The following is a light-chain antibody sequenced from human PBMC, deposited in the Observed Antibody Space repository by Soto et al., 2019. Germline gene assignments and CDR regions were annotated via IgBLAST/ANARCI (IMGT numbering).Light chain of an antibody. CDR2: EVD. V-gene: IGLV2-14*01. Sequence: QSALTQPASVSGSPGQSITISCTGTSSDVGGYNYVSWYQQHPGKAPKLMIYEVDNRPSGVSNRSSGSKSGNTASLTISGLQAEDEADYYCTSYTSSSTLVFGTGTKVTVL. CDR1: SSDVGGYNY. J-gene: IGLJ1*01. CDR3: TSYTSSSTLV.